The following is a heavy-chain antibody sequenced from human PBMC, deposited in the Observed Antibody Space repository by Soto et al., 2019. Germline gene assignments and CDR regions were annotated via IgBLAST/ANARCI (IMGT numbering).Heavy chain of an antibody. CDR2: IYYSGST. CDR1: GGSISSSSYY. Sequence: PSETLSLTCTVSGGSISSSSYYWGWIRQPPGKGLEWIGSIYYSGSTYYNPSLKSRVTISVDTSKNQFSLKLSSVTAADTAVYYCARLDRPLRFLEWLSPQYYYGMDVWGQGTTVTVSS. D-gene: IGHD3-3*01. J-gene: IGHJ6*02. CDR3: ARLDRPLRFLEWLSPQYYYGMDV. V-gene: IGHV4-39*01.